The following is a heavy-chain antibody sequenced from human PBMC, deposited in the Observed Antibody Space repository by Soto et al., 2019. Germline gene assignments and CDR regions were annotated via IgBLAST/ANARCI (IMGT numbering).Heavy chain of an antibody. J-gene: IGHJ4*02. CDR3: ARGSSAYDF. V-gene: IGHV3-23*01. CDR1: VLVFRNYA. CDR2: ITRGGSP. D-gene: IGHD3-10*01. Sequence: PGGSLRLSCAASVLVFRNYAMSWVRQAPGKGLEWAADITRGGSPYYADSVKGRFTISRDNSKSTLFVDMNSLRAEDTAVYFCARGSSAYDFWGQGALVTVSS.